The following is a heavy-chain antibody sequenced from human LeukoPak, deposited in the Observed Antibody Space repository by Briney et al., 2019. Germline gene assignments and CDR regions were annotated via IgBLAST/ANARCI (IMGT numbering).Heavy chain of an antibody. J-gene: IGHJ4*02. CDR1: GGTFSSYA. D-gene: IGHD2-2*02. CDR3: AKATLVVPAAIIDY. Sequence: ASVKVSCKASGGTFSSYAISWVRQAPGQGLEWMGGIIPIFGTANYAQKFQGRVTITADESTSTAYMELSSLRSEDTAVYYCAKATLVVPAAIIDYWGXGTLVTVSS. V-gene: IGHV1-69*13. CDR2: IIPIFGTA.